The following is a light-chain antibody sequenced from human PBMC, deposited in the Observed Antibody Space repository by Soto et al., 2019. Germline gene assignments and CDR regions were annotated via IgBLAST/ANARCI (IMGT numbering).Light chain of an antibody. J-gene: IGKJ1*01. V-gene: IGKV3-15*01. CDR3: QQYNNRPLGT. CDR2: GAS. Sequence: EIVMTQSPATLSVSPGERATLSCRASQSVSSNLAWYQQKPGQAPRLLIYGASTRATGIPARFSGSGSGTEFTLTISSLQSEDFAVYYCQQYNNRPLGTFGQGTKVDIK. CDR1: QSVSSN.